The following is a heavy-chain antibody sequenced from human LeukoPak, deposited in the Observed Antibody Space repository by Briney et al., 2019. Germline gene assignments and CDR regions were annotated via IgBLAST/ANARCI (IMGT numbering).Heavy chain of an antibody. CDR2: TRNKGNSYTT. Sequence: GGSLRLSCVASGFSLSDYYMSWVRQAPGKGLEWVGRTRNKGNSYTTEYAASVKGRFTLSRDDSKNSLYLQMNSLKTEDTAVYYCARSLGSLAGTGAFDIWGQGTMVTVSS. CDR3: ARSLGSLAGTGAFDI. D-gene: IGHD1-1*01. V-gene: IGHV3-72*01. CDR1: GFSLSDYY. J-gene: IGHJ3*02.